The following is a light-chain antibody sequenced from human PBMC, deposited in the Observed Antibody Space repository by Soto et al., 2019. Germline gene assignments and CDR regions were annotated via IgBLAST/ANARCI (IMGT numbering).Light chain of an antibody. CDR3: QQYNNWPPRT. V-gene: IGKV3-15*01. CDR2: GAS. J-gene: IGKJ1*01. CDR1: QSVSSN. Sequence: EIVMTQSPATLSVSPGERATLSCRASQSVSSNLAWYQQKPGQAPRLLIYGASTRATGIPARFSGSGSGTDFTLTLSSLQSEDFAVYYCQQYNNWPPRTFGQGTKVEIK.